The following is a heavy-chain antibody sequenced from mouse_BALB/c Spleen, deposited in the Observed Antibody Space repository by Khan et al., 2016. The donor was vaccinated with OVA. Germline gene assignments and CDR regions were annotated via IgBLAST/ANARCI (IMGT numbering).Heavy chain of an antibody. CDR3: TRRGLYGIFIY. D-gene: IGHD2-10*02. Sequence: VQLQQSGAELAKPGASVKMSCMASGYTFTTYWMHWIKQRPGQGLEWIGYINPSTDYIEYNQKFKDKATLTTDKSSSTAYMQLNSLTSEDSAVYFWTRRGLYGIFIYWGQGTQVTVSA. CDR1: GYTFTTYW. V-gene: IGHV1-7*01. J-gene: IGHJ3*01. CDR2: INPSTDYI.